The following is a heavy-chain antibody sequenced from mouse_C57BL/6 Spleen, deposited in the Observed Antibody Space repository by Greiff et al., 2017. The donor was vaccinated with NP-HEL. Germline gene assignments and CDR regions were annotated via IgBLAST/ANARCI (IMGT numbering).Heavy chain of an antibody. V-gene: IGHV2-9-1*01. CDR2: IWTGGGT. CDR3: ARNYYGSSYDYYAMDY. J-gene: IGHJ4*01. CDR1: GFSLTSYA. Sequence: VKLMESGPGLVAPSQCLSITCTVSGFSLTSYAISWVRQPPGKGLEWLGVIWTGGGTNYNSALKSRLSISKDNSKSQVFLKMNSLQTDDTARYYCARNYYGSSYDYYAMDYWGQGTSVTVSS. D-gene: IGHD1-1*01.